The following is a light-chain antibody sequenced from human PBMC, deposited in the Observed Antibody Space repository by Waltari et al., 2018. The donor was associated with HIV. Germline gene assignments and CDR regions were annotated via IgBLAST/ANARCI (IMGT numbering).Light chain of an antibody. V-gene: IGKV1-39*01. CDR3: QQSYTTPCT. Sequence: DIRMTQSPPSLSASVGDRVTITCRASQSISSQLNWYQQQPGKTPKLLIYAASSLQSGVPLRFSGSGSGTYFTLTITSLQPEDVATYYCQQSYTTPCTFGQGTKLDIQ. J-gene: IGKJ2*02. CDR2: AAS. CDR1: QSISSQ.